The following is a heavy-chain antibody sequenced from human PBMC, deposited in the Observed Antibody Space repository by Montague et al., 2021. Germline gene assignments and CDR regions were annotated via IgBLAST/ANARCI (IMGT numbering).Heavy chain of an antibody. CDR1: GASFNYGNYY. Sequence: TLSLTCNVSGASFNYGNYYWTWIRQHPGKGLEWIGYIHYTGYTQYNPSLNSRLTLSVDTSKNQFSLMLNSVTAADTAVYYCARGVGRCTPVGYFDSWGQGTRVIVSS. CDR2: IHYTGYT. V-gene: IGHV4-31*03. J-gene: IGHJ4*02. CDR3: ARGVGRCTPVGYFDS. D-gene: IGHD1-26*01.